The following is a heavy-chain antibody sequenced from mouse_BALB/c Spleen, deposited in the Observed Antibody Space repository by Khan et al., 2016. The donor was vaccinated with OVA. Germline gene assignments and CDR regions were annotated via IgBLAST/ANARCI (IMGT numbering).Heavy chain of an antibody. V-gene: IGHV1-9*01. CDR1: GYTFSSYW. J-gene: IGHJ3*01. Sequence: QVQLKQSGAELMKPGASVKISCKATGYTFSSYWIEWVKQRPGHGLVWIGDILPGIGNTNYNEKFRGKATFTADTSSNTAHMQLSSWIAEDSAGYYCAGGGCGGSAYWGQGTLVTVSA. CDR2: ILPGIGNT. CDR3: AGGGCGGSAY.